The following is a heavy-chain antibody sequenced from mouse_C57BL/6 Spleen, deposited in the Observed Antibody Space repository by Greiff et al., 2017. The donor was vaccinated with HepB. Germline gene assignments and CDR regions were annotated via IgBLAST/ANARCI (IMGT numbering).Heavy chain of an antibody. V-gene: IGHV5-17*01. D-gene: IGHD1-1*01. J-gene: IGHJ2*01. Sequence: EVKLEESGGGLVKPGGSLKLSCAASGFTFSDYGMHWVRQAPEKGLEWVAYISSGSSTIYYADTVKGRFTISRDNAKNTLFLQMTSLRSEDTAMYSCAREGFYYGSSPLFDYWGQGTTLTVSS. CDR2: ISSGSSTI. CDR3: AREGFYYGSSPLFDY. CDR1: GFTFSDYG.